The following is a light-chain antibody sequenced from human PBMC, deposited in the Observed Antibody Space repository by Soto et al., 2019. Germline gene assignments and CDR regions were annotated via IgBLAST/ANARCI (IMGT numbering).Light chain of an antibody. CDR1: RSISSNF. V-gene: IGKV3-20*01. CDR2: GAS. Sequence: EIVLTQSPVTLSSSPGEGATLSCRPSRSISSNFLAWYQQKPGQAPRXXIHGASNRATGIPDRFSGSGSGTDGTITITRLEPEDFEVYYCQQYGGSPRTFGQGTKGDNK. CDR3: QQYGGSPRT. J-gene: IGKJ1*01.